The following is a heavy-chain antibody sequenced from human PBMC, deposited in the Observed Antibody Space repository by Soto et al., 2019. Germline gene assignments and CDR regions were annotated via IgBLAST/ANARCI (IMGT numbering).Heavy chain of an antibody. CDR1: GGTFSSYA. D-gene: IGHD4-17*01. CDR2: IIPIFGTA. Sequence: SVKVSCKASGGTFSSYAISWVRQAPGQGLEWMGGIIPIFGTANYAQKFQGRVTITADESTSTAYMELSSLRSEDTAVYYCARGEIISNTVTTSYFDYWGQGTLVTVSS. J-gene: IGHJ4*02. CDR3: ARGEIISNTVTTSYFDY. V-gene: IGHV1-69*13.